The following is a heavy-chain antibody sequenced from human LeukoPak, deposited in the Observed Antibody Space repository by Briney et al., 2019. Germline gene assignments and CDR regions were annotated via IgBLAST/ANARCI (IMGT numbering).Heavy chain of an antibody. CDR3: ARHSRIVSSSPFDY. D-gene: IGHD1-26*01. V-gene: IGHV4-59*08. J-gene: IGHJ4*02. Sequence: SPSETLSLTCTVSGGSISNHYWNWIRQPPGKGLEWIGYIYYSGSPNYNPSLKSRGTIPVDTSKNQFSLNLSSVTAADTAVYYCARHSRIVSSSPFDYWGQGTLVTVSS. CDR2: IYYSGSP. CDR1: GGSISNHY.